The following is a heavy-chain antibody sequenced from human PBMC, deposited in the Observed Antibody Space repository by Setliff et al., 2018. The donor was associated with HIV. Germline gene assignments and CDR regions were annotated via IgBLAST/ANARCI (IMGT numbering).Heavy chain of an antibody. D-gene: IGHD4-17*01. J-gene: IGHJ3*02. V-gene: IGHV4-39*01. CDR2: IYYSGTT. CDR1: GGSISSRNYY. Sequence: SETLSLTCTVSGGSISSRNYYWAWIRQPPGKGLEWIGTIYYSGTTHYNPSLNSRVIISVDTSKNQFSLRLNSVTAAETAVYYCARHSLGNIGDYIRIGAIDIWGQGTMVTVSS. CDR3: ARHSLGNIGDYIRIGAIDI.